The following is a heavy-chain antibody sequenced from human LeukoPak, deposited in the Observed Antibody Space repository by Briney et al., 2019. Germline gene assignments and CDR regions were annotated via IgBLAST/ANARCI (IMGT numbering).Heavy chain of an antibody. J-gene: IGHJ4*02. V-gene: IGHV4-39*01. D-gene: IGHD3-3*01. CDR1: GGSISSSSYY. CDR3: AGTYYDFWSGYPVAYYFDY. CDR2: IYYSGST. Sequence: SETLSLTCTVSGGSISSSSYYWGWIRQPPGKGLEWIGSIYYSGSTYYNPSLKSRVTISVDTSKNQFSLKLSSVTAAGTAVYYCAGTYYDFWSGYPVAYYFDYWGQGTLVTVSS.